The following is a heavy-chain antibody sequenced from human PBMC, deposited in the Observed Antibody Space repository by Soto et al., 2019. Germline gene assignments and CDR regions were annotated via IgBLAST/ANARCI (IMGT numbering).Heavy chain of an antibody. V-gene: IGHV4-39*01. CDR2: IYYSGST. CDR1: GGSISSSSYY. D-gene: IGHD6-13*01. CDR3: ASRGSSSWYGY. J-gene: IGHJ4*02. Sequence: QLQLQESGPGLVKPSETLSLTCTVSGGSISSSSYYWGWIRQPPGRGLEWIGSIYYSGSTYYNPSLKSRVTIAVDTSKNQFSLKLSSGTAADTAVYYCASRGSSSWYGYWGQGTLVTVSS.